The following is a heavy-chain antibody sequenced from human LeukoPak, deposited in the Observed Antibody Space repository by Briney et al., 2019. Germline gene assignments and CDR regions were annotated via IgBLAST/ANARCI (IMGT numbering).Heavy chain of an antibody. CDR3: ARDALYCSGGSCYPGSWFDP. CDR1: GYTFTSYG. J-gene: IGHJ5*02. V-gene: IGHV1-18*03. CDR2: ISAYNGNT. D-gene: IGHD2-15*01. Sequence: ASVKVSCKASGYTFTSYGISWVRQAPGQGLEWMGWISAYNGNTNYAQKLQGRVTITRDTSASTAYMELSSLRSEDMAVYYCARDALYCSGGSCYPGSWFDPWGQGTLVTVSS.